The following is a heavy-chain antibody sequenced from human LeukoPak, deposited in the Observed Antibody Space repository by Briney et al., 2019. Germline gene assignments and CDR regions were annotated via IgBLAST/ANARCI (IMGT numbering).Heavy chain of an antibody. CDR3: AKDIGDIVVVVAARPGAFDI. D-gene: IGHD2-15*01. V-gene: IGHV3-9*01. CDR1: GFTFDDYA. CDR2: ISWNSGSI. J-gene: IGHJ3*02. Sequence: GGSLRLSCAASGFTFDDYAMHWVRQAPGKGLEWVSGISWNSGSIGYADSVKGRFTISRDNTKNSLYLQMNSLRAEDTALYYCAKDIGDIVVVVAARPGAFDIWGQGTMVTASS.